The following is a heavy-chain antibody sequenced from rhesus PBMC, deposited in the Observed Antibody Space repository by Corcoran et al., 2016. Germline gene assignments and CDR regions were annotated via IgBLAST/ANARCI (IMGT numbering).Heavy chain of an antibody. V-gene: IGHV4-122*02. J-gene: IGHJ4*01. CDR1: GGSIRSGYYY. CDR3: ARDNDWYYCFDY. Sequence: QVQLLESGPGLVKPSETLTLTGAVSGGSIRSGYYYWSRIRQPRGKGLECIGYSTYSSRTSYNPSLKSPVTISRDTSKKQCSLKLSSATAADTAVYYCARDNDWYYCFDYWGQGVLVTVSS. D-gene: IGHD2-21*01. CDR2: STYSSRT.